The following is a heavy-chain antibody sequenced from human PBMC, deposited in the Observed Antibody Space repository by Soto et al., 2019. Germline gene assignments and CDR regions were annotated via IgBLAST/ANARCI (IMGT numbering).Heavy chain of an antibody. CDR2: AYYSGST. D-gene: IGHD2-8*01. Sequence: SETLSLTCIVSGGSISHYYWIWIGQSPGEGLEWIGYAYYSGSTDYNPSLKSRVTMSVDTSKNQVSLKLNSVTTADTAVYYCARDRSTYGGGGTGEVKENWFDPWGPGTLVTVSS. V-gene: IGHV4-59*01. CDR1: GGSISHYY. J-gene: IGHJ5*02. CDR3: ARDRSTYGGGGTGEVKENWFDP.